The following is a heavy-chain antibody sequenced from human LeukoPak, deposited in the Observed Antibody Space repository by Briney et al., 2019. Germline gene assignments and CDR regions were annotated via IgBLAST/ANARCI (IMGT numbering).Heavy chain of an antibody. V-gene: IGHV4-59*01. CDR3: ARDQMGMNWFDP. CDR2: IYHSGST. J-gene: IGHJ5*02. D-gene: IGHD1-26*01. Sequence: SETLSLTCTVSGGSISSYYWSWIRQPPGKGLEWIGYIYHSGSTNYNPSLKSRGTISVDTSKNQFSLKLSSVTAADTAVYYCARDQMGMNWFDPWGQGTLVTVSS. CDR1: GGSISSYY.